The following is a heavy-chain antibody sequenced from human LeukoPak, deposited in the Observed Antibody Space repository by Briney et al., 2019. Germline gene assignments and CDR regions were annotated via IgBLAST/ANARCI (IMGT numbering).Heavy chain of an antibody. CDR1: GGSISSSSYY. V-gene: IGHV4-39*07. CDR2: IYYSGST. J-gene: IGHJ3*02. D-gene: IGHD3-22*01. Sequence: SETLSLTCTVSGGSISSSSYYWGWIRQPPGKGLEWIVSIYYSGSTYYNPSLKSRVIISVDTSKNQFSLKLSSVTAADTAVYYCARASYHDSSGYYPPGGFDIWGQGTMVTVSS. CDR3: ARASYHDSSGYYPPGGFDI.